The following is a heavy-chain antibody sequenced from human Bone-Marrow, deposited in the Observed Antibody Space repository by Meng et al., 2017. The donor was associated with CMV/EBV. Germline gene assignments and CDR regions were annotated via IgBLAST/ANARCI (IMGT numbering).Heavy chain of an antibody. CDR2: IYYSGST. CDR1: GGSISSSDYY. D-gene: IGHD2-2*01. CDR3: ARGRIIVVVPAAPGVPWFDP. J-gene: IGHJ5*02. Sequence: GSLRLSCTVSGGSISSSDYYWGWIRQPPGKGLEWIGSIYYSGSTYYNPSLKSRVTISVDTSKNQFSLKLSSVTAADTAVYYCARGRIIVVVPAAPGVPWFDPWGQGTLVTVSS. V-gene: IGHV4-39*07.